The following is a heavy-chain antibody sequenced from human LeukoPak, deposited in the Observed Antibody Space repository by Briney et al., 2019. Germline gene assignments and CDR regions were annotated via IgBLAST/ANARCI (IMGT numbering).Heavy chain of an antibody. CDR2: INQDGSEE. D-gene: IGHD2-2*01. J-gene: IGHJ4*02. CDR3: ARGDAFSGDH. CDR1: GFTFSNYW. V-gene: IGHV3-7*04. Sequence: GGSLRLSCVASGFTFSNYWMSWVRQAPVRGLEWVANINQDGSEEYYVDSVKGRFTISRDNTKNSLFVQMNSLRADDTAVYYCARGDAFSGDHWGQGTLVTVSS.